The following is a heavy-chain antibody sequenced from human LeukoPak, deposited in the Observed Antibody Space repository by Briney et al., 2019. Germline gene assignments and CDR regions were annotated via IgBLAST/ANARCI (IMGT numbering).Heavy chain of an antibody. CDR1: GGSINSNY. D-gene: IGHD6-13*01. CDR2: IYYSGTT. Sequence: SETLSLTCTVSGGSINSNYWSWIRRPPGKGLEWIGSIYYSGTTNYTPSLKSRVTISVDTSKNQFSLRLSSVTAADTAVYYCARGTYSSSWYLDYWGQGALVTVSS. J-gene: IGHJ4*02. CDR3: ARGTYSSSWYLDY. V-gene: IGHV4-59*01.